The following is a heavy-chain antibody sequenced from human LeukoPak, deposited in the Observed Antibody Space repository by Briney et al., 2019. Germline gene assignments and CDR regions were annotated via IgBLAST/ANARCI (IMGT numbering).Heavy chain of an antibody. J-gene: IGHJ6*02. CDR2: MNPNSGNT. CDR1: GYTFTSYD. V-gene: IGHV1-8*01. Sequence: ASVKVSCKASGYTFTSYDINWVRQATGQGLEWMGWMNPNSGNTGYAQKFQGRVTMTRNTSISTAYMELSSLRSEDTAVYYCARGRYCSSTSCSNYYYYGMDVWGQGTTATVSS. CDR3: ARGRYCSSTSCSNYYYYGMDV. D-gene: IGHD2-2*01.